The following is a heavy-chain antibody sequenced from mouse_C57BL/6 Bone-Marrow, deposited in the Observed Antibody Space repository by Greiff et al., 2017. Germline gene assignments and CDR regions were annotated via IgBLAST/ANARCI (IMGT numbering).Heavy chain of an antibody. CDR1: GFTFSSYA. D-gene: IGHD1-1*01. CDR2: ISSGGDYI. CDR3: LITTVVATGAMDY. J-gene: IGHJ4*01. V-gene: IGHV5-9-1*02. Sequence: EVKVEESGEGLVKPGGSLKLSCAASGFTFSSYAMSWVRQTPEKRLEWVAYISSGGDYIYYADTVKGRFTISRDNARNTLYLQMSSLKSEDTAMYYCLITTVVATGAMDYWGQGTSVTVSS.